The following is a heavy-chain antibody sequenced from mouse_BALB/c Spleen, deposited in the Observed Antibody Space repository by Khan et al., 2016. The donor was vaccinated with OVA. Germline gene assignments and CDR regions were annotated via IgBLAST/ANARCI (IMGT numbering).Heavy chain of an antibody. CDR1: GYSITSDYA. CDR2: INYSGST. D-gene: IGHD2-3*01. J-gene: IGHJ4*01. V-gene: IGHV3-2*02. Sequence: EVQLQESGPGLVNPSQSLSLTCTVTGYSITSDYAWNWIRQFPGNKLEWMGYINYSGSTNYNPALKSRISITRDTSKNQFFLQLNSVTTEDTATYYCARDGYRYNYAMDYWGQGTSGTVSS. CDR3: ARDGYRYNYAMDY.